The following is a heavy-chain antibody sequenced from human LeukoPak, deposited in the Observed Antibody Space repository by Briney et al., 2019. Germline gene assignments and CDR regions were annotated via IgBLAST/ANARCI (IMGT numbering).Heavy chain of an antibody. V-gene: IGHV3-23*01. D-gene: IGHD6-6*01. J-gene: IGHJ4*02. Sequence: ETLSLTCTVSGGPISSSSYYWGWIRQPPGKGLEWVSAISGSGGSTYYADSVKGRFTISRDNSKNTLYLQMNSLRAEDTAVYYCAKVSYSSSSYWGQGTLVTVSS. CDR2: ISGSGGST. CDR3: AKVSYSSSSY. CDR1: GGPISSSSYY.